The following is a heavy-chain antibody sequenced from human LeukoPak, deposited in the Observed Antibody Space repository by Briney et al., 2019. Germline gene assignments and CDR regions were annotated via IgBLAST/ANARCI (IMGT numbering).Heavy chain of an antibody. D-gene: IGHD3-10*01. CDR3: AREGVGELGPYYFDY. V-gene: IGHV4-4*07. J-gene: IGHJ4*02. CDR1: GGSISSYY. Sequence: SETLSLTCTVSGGSISSYYWSWIRQPAGKGLEWIGRIYTSGSTNYNPSLKSRVTMSADTSKNQFSLKLSSVTAADTAVYYCAREGVGELGPYYFDYWGQGTLVTVSS. CDR2: IYTSGST.